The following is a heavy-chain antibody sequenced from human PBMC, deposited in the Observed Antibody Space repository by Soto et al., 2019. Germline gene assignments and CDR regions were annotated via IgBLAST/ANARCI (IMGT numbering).Heavy chain of an antibody. D-gene: IGHD3-22*01. Sequence: GGSLRLSCAASGFTFSSYGMHWVRQAPGKGLEWVAVIWYDGSNKYYADSVKGRFTISRDNSKNTLYLQMNSLRAEDTAVYYCARDYYYDSSGIDYWGQGTLVTVSS. V-gene: IGHV3-33*01. CDR3: ARDYYYDSSGIDY. CDR2: IWYDGSNK. CDR1: GFTFSSYG. J-gene: IGHJ4*02.